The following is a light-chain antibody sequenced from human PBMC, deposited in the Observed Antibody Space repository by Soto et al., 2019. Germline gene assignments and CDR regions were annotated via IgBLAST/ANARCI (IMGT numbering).Light chain of an antibody. CDR1: QSISSY. CDR3: QQSYSTPPYT. Sequence: DIQMTQSPSSLSASVGDRVTITCQASQSISSYLNWYQQKPGKAPKLLIYAASSLQSGVPSRFSGSGSGTDFTLTISSLQPEDFATYDCQQSYSTPPYTFGQGTKLEIK. V-gene: IGKV1-39*01. J-gene: IGKJ2*01. CDR2: AAS.